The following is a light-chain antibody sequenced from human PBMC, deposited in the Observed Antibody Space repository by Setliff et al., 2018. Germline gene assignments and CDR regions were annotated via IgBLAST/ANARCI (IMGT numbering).Light chain of an antibody. CDR2: EVS. CDR1: SSDVGGYNY. V-gene: IGLV2-8*01. Sequence: QSALTQPPSASGSPGQSVTISCTGTSSDVGGYNYVSWYQQHPGKAPKLMIYEVSKRPSGVPDRFSGCKSGNTASLTVSVLQAEDEADYYCSSYAGSNNYVFGTGT. J-gene: IGLJ1*01. CDR3: SSYAGSNNYV.